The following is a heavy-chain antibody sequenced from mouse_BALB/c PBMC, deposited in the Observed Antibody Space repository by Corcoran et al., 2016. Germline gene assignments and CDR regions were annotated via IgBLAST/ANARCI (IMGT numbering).Heavy chain of an antibody. V-gene: IGHV9-3-1*01. J-gene: IGHJ3*01. CDR2: INTYTGEP. CDR1: GYTFTNYG. CDR3: ARGGLTMTLSWFAY. Sequence: QIQLVQSGPELKKPGETVKISCKASGYTFTNYGMNWVKQAPGKGLKWMGWINTYTGEPTYADDFKGRFAFSLETSASTAYLQINNLKNEDTATYFCARGGLTMTLSWFAYWGQGTLVTVSA. D-gene: IGHD1-1*02.